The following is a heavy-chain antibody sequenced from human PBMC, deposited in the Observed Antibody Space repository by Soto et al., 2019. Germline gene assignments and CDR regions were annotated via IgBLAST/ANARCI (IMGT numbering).Heavy chain of an antibody. V-gene: IGHV3-9*01. CDR3: AKDAGRRGAEHLHH. D-gene: IGHD3-10*01. CDR2: ISWNSGSI. Sequence: EVQLVESGGGLVQPGRSLRLCCAASGFTFDDYVMHWVRRAPGNGLEWVSGISWNSGSIDYADSAKGRFTISRDNAKNSQYLQMNSLRTEDTALYYCAKDAGRRGAEHLHHWGQGTLVIVSS. CDR1: GFTFDDYV. J-gene: IGHJ1*01.